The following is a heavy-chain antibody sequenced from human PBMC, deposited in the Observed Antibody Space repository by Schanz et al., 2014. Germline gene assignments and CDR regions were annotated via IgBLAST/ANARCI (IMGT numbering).Heavy chain of an antibody. CDR2: ITTGGNT. D-gene: IGHD2-15*01. CDR1: GFTFSTYA. Sequence: VQLLQSGGALVQPGGSLRLSCSASGFTFSTYAMSWARQTPGKGLEWVSSITTGGNTYYRDSVKGRFIVSRDNSKNTLYVEMNRLRVDDTAVYYCSKAKQGSRSDDSWGQGTLVTVSS. J-gene: IGHJ5*01. V-gene: IGHV3-23*01. CDR3: SKAKQGSRSDDS.